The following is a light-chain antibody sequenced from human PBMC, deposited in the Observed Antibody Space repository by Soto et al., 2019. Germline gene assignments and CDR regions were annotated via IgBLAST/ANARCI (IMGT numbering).Light chain of an antibody. J-gene: IGKJ1*01. CDR2: DAS. Sequence: DIQMTQSPSPLSAFVGDSVTITCHASQRISTFLYWYHQKPGKAPKLLIYDASTLESGVPTRFSGSGSGTEFTLTISSLHPDDFATYYCQQYNILSTFGQGTKVDIK. V-gene: IGKV1-5*01. CDR3: QQYNILST. CDR1: QRISTF.